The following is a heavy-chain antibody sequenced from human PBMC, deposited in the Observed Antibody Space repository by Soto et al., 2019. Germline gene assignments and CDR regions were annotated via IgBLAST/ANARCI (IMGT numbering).Heavy chain of an antibody. Sequence: LSLTCTVSGGSISSGIYYWSWIRQNPGKGLEWIGHIYYSGSTYYNPSLKSRVSISVDTSKNQFSLKLTSVTAADTAVYYCARVARGRVVGATPPCFDYWGQGTLVTVSS. J-gene: IGHJ4*02. CDR2: IYYSGST. V-gene: IGHV4-31*03. CDR3: ARVARGRVVGATPPCFDY. D-gene: IGHD1-26*01. CDR1: GGSISSGIYY.